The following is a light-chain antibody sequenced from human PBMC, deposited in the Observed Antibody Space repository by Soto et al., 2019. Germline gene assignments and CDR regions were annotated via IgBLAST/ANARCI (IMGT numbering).Light chain of an antibody. V-gene: IGKV3-20*01. CDR3: QQYGSSTIT. CDR1: QSFSTN. Sequence: EIVMTQSPATLSVSLGERDTLSCRASQSFSTNLAWYQQKHGQAPRXXXYGASSRATGIPDRFSGSVSGTDVTITISRLEKEDGAVYYCQQYGSSTITFGQGTRLEIK. J-gene: IGKJ5*01. CDR2: GAS.